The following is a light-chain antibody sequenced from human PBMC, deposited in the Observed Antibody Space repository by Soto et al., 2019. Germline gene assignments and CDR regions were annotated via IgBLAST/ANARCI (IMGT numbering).Light chain of an antibody. CDR3: QQYTNWPYS. J-gene: IGKJ2*01. V-gene: IGKV3-15*01. CDR2: GAS. CDR1: QSVSSN. Sequence: EVVMTQSPATLSLSPGQRATLSCRASQSVSSNLAWYQQILGQAPRLLISGASTRATGIPARFTGSGSGTEFTLTISSLQSEDFAVYYCQQYTNWPYSFGQGTK.